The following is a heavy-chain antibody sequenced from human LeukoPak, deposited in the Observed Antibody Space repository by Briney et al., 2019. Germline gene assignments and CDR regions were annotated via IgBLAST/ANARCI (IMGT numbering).Heavy chain of an antibody. CDR1: GFTFSSYW. V-gene: IGHV3-7*01. Sequence: GGSLRLSCAASGFTFSSYWLSWVRQAPGKGLEWVANIKQDGSEKYYVDSVKGRFTISRDNAKNSLYLQMNSLRAEDTAVYYCARVLSSSGYWRFDYWGQGTLVTVSS. D-gene: IGHD3-22*01. J-gene: IGHJ4*02. CDR2: IKQDGSEK. CDR3: ARVLSSSGYWRFDY.